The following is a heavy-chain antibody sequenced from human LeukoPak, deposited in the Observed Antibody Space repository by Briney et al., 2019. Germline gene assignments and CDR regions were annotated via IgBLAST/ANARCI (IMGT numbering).Heavy chain of an antibody. D-gene: IGHD4-17*01. CDR2: ISGSGGST. V-gene: IGHV3-23*01. J-gene: IGHJ4*02. CDR3: AKAPTPGDYTDY. CDR1: GFTFSSYA. Sequence: GGSLRLSCAASGFTFSSYAMSWVRQAPGKGLEWVSAISGSGGSTYYADSVRGRFTISRDNSKNTLYLQMNSLRAEDTAVYYCAKAPTPGDYTDYWGQGTLVTVSS.